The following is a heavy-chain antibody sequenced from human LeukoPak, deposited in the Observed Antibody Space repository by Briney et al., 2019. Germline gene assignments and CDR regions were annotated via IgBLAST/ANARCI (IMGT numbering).Heavy chain of an antibody. CDR2: IIPIFGTA. Sequence: ASVKVSCKASEGTFSSYAISWVRQAPGQGLEWMGGIIPIFGTANYAQKFQGRVTITADESTSTAYMELSSLRSEDTAVYYCARAPSYGDTEFDYWGQGTLVTVSS. V-gene: IGHV1-69*13. D-gene: IGHD4-17*01. CDR3: ARAPSYGDTEFDY. CDR1: EGTFSSYA. J-gene: IGHJ4*02.